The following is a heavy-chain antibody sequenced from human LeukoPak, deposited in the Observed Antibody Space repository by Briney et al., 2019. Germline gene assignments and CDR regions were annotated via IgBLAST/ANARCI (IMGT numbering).Heavy chain of an antibody. CDR2: IYTSGST. V-gene: IGHV4-4*07. CDR3: AREREDIKLMLYAYYFDY. Sequence: PSETLSLTCTVSGASISSYYWSWIRQPAGKGLEWIGRIYTSGSTNYNPSLKSRVTMSVDTSKNQFSLKLSSVTAADTAVYYCAREREDIKLMLYAYYFDYRGQGTLVTVSS. J-gene: IGHJ4*02. D-gene: IGHD2-8*01. CDR1: GASISSYY.